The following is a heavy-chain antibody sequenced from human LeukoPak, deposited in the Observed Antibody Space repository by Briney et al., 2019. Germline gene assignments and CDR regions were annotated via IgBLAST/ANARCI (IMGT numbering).Heavy chain of an antibody. CDR2: INHSGST. J-gene: IGHJ4*02. CDR3: ARGVRPDY. V-gene: IGHV4-34*01. Sequence: PSETLSLTCAVYGGSFSGYYWSWIRQPPGKGLEWVGEINHSGSTNYNPSLKSRVTISVDTSKNQFSLKLSSVTAADTAVYYCARGVRPDYWGQGTLVTVPS. CDR1: GGSFSGYY.